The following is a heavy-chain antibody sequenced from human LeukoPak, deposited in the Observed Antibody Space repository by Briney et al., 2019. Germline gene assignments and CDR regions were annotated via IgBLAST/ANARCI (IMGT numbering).Heavy chain of an antibody. D-gene: IGHD3-22*01. CDR3: SRDQYDSGVGGD. CDR2: INSDGSST. Sequence: PGGSLRLSCAASGFTFSSHWMHWVRQAPGKRLVWVSRINSDGSSTSYADSVKGRFTISRDNAKNTLYLQMNSLRAGDKAVYYCSRDQYDSGVGGDWGQGTLVTVSS. J-gene: IGHJ4*02. CDR1: GFTFSSHW. V-gene: IGHV3-74*01.